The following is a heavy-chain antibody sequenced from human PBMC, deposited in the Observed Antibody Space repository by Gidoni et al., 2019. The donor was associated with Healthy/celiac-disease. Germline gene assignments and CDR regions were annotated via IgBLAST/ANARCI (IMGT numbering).Heavy chain of an antibody. Sequence: EVQLLESGGGLVQPGGSLRLSCAASGFTFSSYAMSWVRQAPGKGLAWVSAISGSGGNTYYADSVKGRFTISRDNSKNTLYLQMNSLRAEDTAVYYCAKLHSMAWIQLWLGFDYWGQGTLVTVSS. CDR1: GFTFSSYA. J-gene: IGHJ4*02. V-gene: IGHV3-23*01. CDR3: AKLHSMAWIQLWLGFDY. D-gene: IGHD5-18*01. CDR2: ISGSGGNT.